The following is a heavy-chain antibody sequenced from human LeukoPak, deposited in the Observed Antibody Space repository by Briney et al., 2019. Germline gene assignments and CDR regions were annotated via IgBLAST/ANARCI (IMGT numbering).Heavy chain of an antibody. V-gene: IGHV3-33*06. J-gene: IGHJ5*02. Sequence: GRSLRLSCAASRFTFSNYGMHWVRQAPGKGLEWVAVIWYDGSNQQYAESVKGRFTISRDNSKNTLSLQMNSLRAEDTAVYYCAKVGVGMVVTSQFDLWGQGTLVTVSS. CDR1: RFTFSNYG. D-gene: IGHD2-21*02. CDR2: IWYDGSNQ. CDR3: AKVGVGMVVTSQFDL.